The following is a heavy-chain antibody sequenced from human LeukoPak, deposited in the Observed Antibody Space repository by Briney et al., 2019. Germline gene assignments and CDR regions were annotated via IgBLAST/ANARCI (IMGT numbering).Heavy chain of an antibody. J-gene: IGHJ4*01. CDR1: GFTFSSYA. D-gene: IGHD6-19*01. V-gene: IGHV3-23*01. CDR3: AKDLPGRIAVAGTW. CDR2: VSGSGDST. Sequence: PGGSLRLSCAASGFTFSSYAMSWVRQAPGKGLEWVSVVSGSGDSTYYADSVKGRFTISRDNFKNTLYLQMNSLRAEDTAVYYCAKDLPGRIAVAGTWWGQGTLVTVSS.